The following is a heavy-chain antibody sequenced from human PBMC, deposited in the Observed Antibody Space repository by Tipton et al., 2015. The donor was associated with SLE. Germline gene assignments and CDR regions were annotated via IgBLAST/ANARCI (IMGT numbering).Heavy chain of an antibody. D-gene: IGHD2-2*01. V-gene: IGHV3-30*02. J-gene: IGHJ3*02. CDR1: GFTFSSYG. CDR3: AKAKLGYCSSTSCYDAFDI. Sequence: GSLRLSCAASGFTFSSYGMHWVRQAPGKGLEWVAFIRYDGSNKYYADSVKGRFTISRDNSKNTLYLQMNSLRAEDTAVYYCAKAKLGYCSSTSCYDAFDIWGQGTMVTVSS. CDR2: IRYDGSNK.